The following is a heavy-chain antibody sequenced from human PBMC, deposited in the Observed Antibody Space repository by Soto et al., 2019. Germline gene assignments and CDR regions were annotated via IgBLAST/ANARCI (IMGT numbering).Heavy chain of an antibody. CDR3: ARHDAKRLRLAYFDY. CDR2: IYYSGST. Sequence: PSETLSPTCTVSGGSISSYYWSWIRQPPGKGLEWIGYIYYSGSTNYNPSLKSRVTISVDTSKNQFSLKLSSVTAADTAVYYCARHDAKRLRLAYFDYWGQGTLVTVSS. V-gene: IGHV4-59*08. D-gene: IGHD6-19*01. J-gene: IGHJ4*02. CDR1: GGSISSYY.